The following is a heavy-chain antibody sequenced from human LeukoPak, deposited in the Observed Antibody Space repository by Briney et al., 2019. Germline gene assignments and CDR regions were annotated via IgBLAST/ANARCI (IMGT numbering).Heavy chain of an antibody. Sequence: ASVKVSCKASGYTFTSYDINWVRQATGQGLEWMGWMNLNSGNTGYAQKFQGRVTMTRNTSISTAYMELSSLRSEDTAVYYCARSGGITIFGVVILAWLDPWGQGTLVTVSS. CDR2: MNLNSGNT. J-gene: IGHJ5*02. V-gene: IGHV1-8*01. CDR1: GYTFTSYD. D-gene: IGHD3-3*01. CDR3: ARSGGITIFGVVILAWLDP.